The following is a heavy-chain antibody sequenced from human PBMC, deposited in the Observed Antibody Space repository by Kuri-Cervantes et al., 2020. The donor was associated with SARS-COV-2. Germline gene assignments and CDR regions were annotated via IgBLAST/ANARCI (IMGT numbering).Heavy chain of an antibody. CDR1: GFTFSSYS. V-gene: IGHV3-21*01. J-gene: IGHJ3*02. Sequence: GGSLRLSCAASGFTFSSYSMNWVRQAPGKGLEWVSSISSSSSYIYYADSVKGRFTISRDNAKNSLYLQMNSLRAEDTAVYYCARVVAVVDYDDYSGDAFDIWGQGTMVTVSS. D-gene: IGHD4-17*01. CDR2: ISSSSSYI. CDR3: ARVVAVVDYDDYSGDAFDI.